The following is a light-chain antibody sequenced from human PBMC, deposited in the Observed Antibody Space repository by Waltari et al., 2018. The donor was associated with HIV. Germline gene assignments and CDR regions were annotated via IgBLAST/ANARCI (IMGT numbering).Light chain of an antibody. V-gene: IGLV3-21*02. Sequence: SYVLTQPPSVSVAPGPTARLTCGGNDIRNSNVNWYQQKSGQAPVLVVFDDGDRPSGIPERFSGSNSGNTATLTITRVEAGDEAEYYCQVWDRTSNYVFGPGTLVTVL. CDR1: DIRNSN. CDR3: QVWDRTSNYV. CDR2: DDG. J-gene: IGLJ1*01.